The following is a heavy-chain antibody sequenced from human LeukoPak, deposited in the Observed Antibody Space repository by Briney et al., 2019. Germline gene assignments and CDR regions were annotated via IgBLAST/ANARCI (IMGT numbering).Heavy chain of an antibody. D-gene: IGHD3-16*01. CDR2: ISSSSNFI. Sequence: GGSLRLSCAASTFTFTGYTMTWVRQAPGRGLEWVSSISSSSNFIYYADSVKGRFTISRDNAKNSLYPQMNSLRAEDTALYYCARDRGPLRGSYGYEDWGQGTLVTVSS. CDR1: TFTFTGYT. V-gene: IGHV3-21*06. CDR3: ARDRGPLRGSYGYED. J-gene: IGHJ4*02.